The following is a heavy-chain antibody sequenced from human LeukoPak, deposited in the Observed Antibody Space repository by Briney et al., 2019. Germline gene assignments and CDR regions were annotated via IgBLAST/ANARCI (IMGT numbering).Heavy chain of an antibody. V-gene: IGHV3-33*06. Sequence: GGSLRLSCAASGFTFSSYGMHWVRQAPGKGLEWAAVIWYDGSNKYYADSVKGRFTISRDNSKNTLYLQMNSLRAEDTAVYYCAKDLHFLSSGWYAFDYWGQGTLVTVSS. J-gene: IGHJ4*02. CDR3: AKDLHFLSSGWYAFDY. D-gene: IGHD6-19*01. CDR2: IWYDGSNK. CDR1: GFTFSSYG.